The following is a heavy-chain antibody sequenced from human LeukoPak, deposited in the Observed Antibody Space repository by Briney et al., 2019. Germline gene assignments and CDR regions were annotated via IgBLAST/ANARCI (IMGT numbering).Heavy chain of an antibody. CDR1: GYTFTGYY. V-gene: IGHV1-2*02. CDR3: ARMGRDTAYGMDV. J-gene: IGHJ6*02. D-gene: IGHD5-18*01. Sequence: GSSMKVSCKSSGYTFTGYYIHWVRQAPGQGLEWMGWINPNSGGTNYAQKFQGRVTMTRDTSISTAYMELSRLRSDDTAVYYCARMGRDTAYGMDVWGQGTTVTVSS. CDR2: INPNSGGT.